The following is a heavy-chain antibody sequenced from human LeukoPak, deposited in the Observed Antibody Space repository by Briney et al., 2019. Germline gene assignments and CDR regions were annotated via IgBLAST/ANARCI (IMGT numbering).Heavy chain of an antibody. CDR3: ALSYYDSSGYYLTDY. D-gene: IGHD3-22*01. CDR1: GGSISSYY. Sequence: SETLSLTCTVSGGSISSYYWSWIRQPAGKGLEWIGRIYTSGSTNYNPSLKSRVTMSVDTSKNQFSLKLSSVTAADTAVYYCALSYYDSSGYYLTDYWGQGTLVTVSS. J-gene: IGHJ4*02. CDR2: IYTSGST. V-gene: IGHV4-4*07.